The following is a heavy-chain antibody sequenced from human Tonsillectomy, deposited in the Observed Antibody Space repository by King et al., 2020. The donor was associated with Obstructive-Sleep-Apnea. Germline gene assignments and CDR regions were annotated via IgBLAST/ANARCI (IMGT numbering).Heavy chain of an antibody. D-gene: IGHD1-26*01. CDR1: GFTFSSYS. V-gene: IGHV3-48*04. CDR3: GSYSGSQEDY. CDR2: ISSSSSTI. Sequence: QLVQSGGGLVQPGGSLRLSCAASGFTFSSYSMNWVRQAPGKGLEWVSYISSSSSTIYYADSVKGRFTISRDNAKNSLYLQMNSLRAEDTAVYYCGSYSGSQEDYWGQGTLVTVSS. J-gene: IGHJ4*02.